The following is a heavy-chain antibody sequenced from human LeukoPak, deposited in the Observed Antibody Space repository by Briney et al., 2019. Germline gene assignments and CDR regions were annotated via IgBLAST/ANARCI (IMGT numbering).Heavy chain of an antibody. V-gene: IGHV1-69*05. J-gene: IGHJ3*02. D-gene: IGHD6-19*01. Sequence: SVKVSFKASGGTFSSYAISWVRQAAGQGLEWMGGIIPIFGTANYAQKFQGGVTITTDESTSTAYMELSSLRSEVTAVYYCASSYSSGWYSPGHDAFDIWGQGTMVTVSS. CDR1: GGTFSSYA. CDR2: IIPIFGTA. CDR3: ASSYSSGWYSPGHDAFDI.